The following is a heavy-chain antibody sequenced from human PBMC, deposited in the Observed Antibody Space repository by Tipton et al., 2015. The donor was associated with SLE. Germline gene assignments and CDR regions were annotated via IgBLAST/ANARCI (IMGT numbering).Heavy chain of an antibody. CDR3: ARGGYSGYDPSGSGSFDY. CDR1: GGSISSYY. V-gene: IGHV4-4*08. J-gene: IGHJ4*02. D-gene: IGHD5-12*01. CDR2: IYTSGST. Sequence: TLSLTCTVSGGSISSYYWSWIRQPPGKGLEWILYIYTSGSTNYNPPLKSLVTISVDTSKNQFSLKLSSVTAADTAVYYCARGGYSGYDPSGSGSFDYWDQGTLVTVSS.